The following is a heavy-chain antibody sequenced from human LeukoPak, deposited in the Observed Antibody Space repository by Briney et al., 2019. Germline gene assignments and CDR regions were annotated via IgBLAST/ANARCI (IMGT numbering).Heavy chain of an antibody. CDR1: GFDFRNYY. J-gene: IGHJ4*02. Sequence: GGSVRLSCEASGFDFRNYYMSWVSQAPGKGLEWLANIKYDGTYTNYKDSVKGRLTLSRDNAKNSVYLQMNSLRAEDTAVYYCTRDEGATVATYRFDFWGRGTLVTVSS. CDR3: TRDEGATVATYRFDF. D-gene: IGHD4-23*01. V-gene: IGHV3-7*01. CDR2: IKYDGTYT.